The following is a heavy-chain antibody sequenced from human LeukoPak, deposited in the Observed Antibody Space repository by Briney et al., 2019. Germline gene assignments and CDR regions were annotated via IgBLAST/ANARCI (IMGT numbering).Heavy chain of an antibody. Sequence: ASVKFSCKAFGYIFTSYYMHWVRQAPGQGLEWMGIINPSGGGTSYAQKFQGRVTMTRDTSTSTFYMQLSSLKSEDTAVYYCARDKSPNWRFNDWGQGTLVTVSS. CDR3: ARDKSPNWRFND. CDR2: INPSGGGT. J-gene: IGHJ4*02. D-gene: IGHD1-1*01. V-gene: IGHV1-46*01. CDR1: GYIFTSYY.